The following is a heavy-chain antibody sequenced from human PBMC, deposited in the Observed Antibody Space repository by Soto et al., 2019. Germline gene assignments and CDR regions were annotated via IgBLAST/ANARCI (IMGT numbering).Heavy chain of an antibody. D-gene: IGHD2-8*01. J-gene: IGHJ4*02. V-gene: IGHV3-48*01. CDR3: ARGAIVLMVYAFDY. CDR1: GFTFSSYS. CDR2: ISSSSSTI. Sequence: GGSLRLSCAASGFTFSSYSMNWVRQAPGKGLEWVSYISSSSSTIYYADSVKGRFTISRDNAKNSLYLQMNSLRAEDTAVYYCARGAIVLMVYAFDYWGQGTLVTVSS.